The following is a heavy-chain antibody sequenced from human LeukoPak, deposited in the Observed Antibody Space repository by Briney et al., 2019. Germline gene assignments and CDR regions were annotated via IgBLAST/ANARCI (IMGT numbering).Heavy chain of an antibody. CDR2: ISYDGSNK. CDR1: GFTFSNYG. CDR3: ARRDGGSCLDY. Sequence: PGGSLRLSCAASGFTFSNYGMHWVRQAPGKGLEWVAVISYDGSNKYYADSVKGRFIISRDNSKNTLYLQMNSLRAEDTAVYYCARRDGGSCLDYWGQGTLVTISS. V-gene: IGHV3-30*03. D-gene: IGHD2-15*01. J-gene: IGHJ4*02.